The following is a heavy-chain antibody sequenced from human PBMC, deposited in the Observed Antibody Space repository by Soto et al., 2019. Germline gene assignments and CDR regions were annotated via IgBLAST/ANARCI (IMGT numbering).Heavy chain of an antibody. CDR1: GCTFSSYG. CDR2: INSDGSST. V-gene: IGHV3-74*01. CDR3: ARGGGYGSSPLYYYYSGMAV. D-gene: IGHD6-6*01. J-gene: IGHJ6*02. Sequence: VGSLRLSCSASGCTFSSYGMHWVREAPGKGLVWVSRINSDGSSTSDADSVKGRFTISRDNAKNTLYLQMNSLRAEDTAVYYGARGGGYGSSPLYYYYSGMAVWGHGTTVPVSS.